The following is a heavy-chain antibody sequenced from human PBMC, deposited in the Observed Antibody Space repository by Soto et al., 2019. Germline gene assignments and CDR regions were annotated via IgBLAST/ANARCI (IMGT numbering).Heavy chain of an antibody. CDR2: ISSSSSYI. D-gene: IGHD3-22*01. Sequence: GGSLRLSCAASGFTFSSYSMNWVRQAPGKGLEWVSSISSSSSYIYYADSVKGRFTISRDNAKNSLYLQMNSLRAEDTAVYYCARREVEKYYYDSSGYYSYYFDYWGQGTLVTVS. V-gene: IGHV3-21*01. CDR1: GFTFSSYS. CDR3: ARREVEKYYYDSSGYYSYYFDY. J-gene: IGHJ4*02.